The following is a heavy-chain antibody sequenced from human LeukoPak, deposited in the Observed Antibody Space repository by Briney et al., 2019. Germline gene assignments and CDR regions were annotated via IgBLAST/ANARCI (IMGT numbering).Heavy chain of an antibody. CDR3: ARSEDY. CDR2: IWYDGTNK. V-gene: IGHV3-33*03. CDR1: GFTFSSYG. J-gene: IGHJ4*02. Sequence: GGSLRLSCAASGFTFSSYGMHWVRQAPGKGLEWVAVIWYDGTNKYYADSVKGRFTISRGNAKNSLYLQMNSPRAEDTAVYYCARSEDYWGQGTLVTVSS.